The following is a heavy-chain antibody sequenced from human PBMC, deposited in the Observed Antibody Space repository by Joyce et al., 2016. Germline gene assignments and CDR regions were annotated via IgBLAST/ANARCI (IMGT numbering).Heavy chain of an antibody. J-gene: IGHJ4*02. Sequence: EVQLVGSGGGLIQPGGSLGLSCAASGFTVSNNYMTWVRQAPGNGLEWVSFIYSGGDTYYADSVKGRFTISRDKNTLYLQMNSLRVEDTAVYYCARVPGFHWGQGTLVTVSS. CDR1: GFTVSNNY. CDR2: IYSGGDT. CDR3: ARVPGFH. V-gene: IGHV3-53*01.